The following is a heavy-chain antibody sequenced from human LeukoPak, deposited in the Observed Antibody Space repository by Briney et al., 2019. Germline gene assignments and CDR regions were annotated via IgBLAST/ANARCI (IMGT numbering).Heavy chain of an antibody. CDR3: ASAYCSGGSCKLGMFDWFDP. Sequence: SQTLSLTCAISGDSVSSNSAAWNWIRQSPSRGLEWLGRTYYRSKWYNDYAVSVKSRITINPDTSKNQFSLQLNSVTPEDTAVYYCASAYCSGGSCKLGMFDWFDPWGQGTLVTVSS. D-gene: IGHD2-15*01. CDR2: TYYRSKWYN. V-gene: IGHV6-1*01. CDR1: GDSVSSNSAA. J-gene: IGHJ5*02.